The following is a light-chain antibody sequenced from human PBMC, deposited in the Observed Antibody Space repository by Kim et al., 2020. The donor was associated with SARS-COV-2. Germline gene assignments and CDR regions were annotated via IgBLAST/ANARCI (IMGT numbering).Light chain of an antibody. J-gene: IGLJ3*02. Sequence: QPVLTQSYSASGSLGSSVKLTCTLSSGHSRNIIGWHQQQPGKAPRYLMKLEASGSYNKGSGVPDRFSGSSSGADRYLSISNLQSEDEADYYCETWDSNTRVFGGGTQLTVL. CDR3: ETWDSNTRV. CDR2: LEASGSY. CDR1: SGHSRNI. V-gene: IGLV4-60*03.